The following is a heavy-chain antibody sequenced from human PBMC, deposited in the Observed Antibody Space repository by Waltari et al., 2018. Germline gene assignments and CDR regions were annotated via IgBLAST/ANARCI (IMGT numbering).Heavy chain of an antibody. CDR2: INSDGSST. CDR1: GFTFSSYW. D-gene: IGHD6-13*01. V-gene: IGHV3-74*01. J-gene: IGHJ4*02. Sequence: EVQLVESGGGLVQPGGSLRLSCAASGFTFSSYWMPWVRPAPGQGLGGVSLINSDGSSTSYADSVKGRFTISRDNAKNTLYLQMNSLRAEDTAVYYCASLGSSSSGLGWGQGTLVTVSS. CDR3: ASLGSSSSGLG.